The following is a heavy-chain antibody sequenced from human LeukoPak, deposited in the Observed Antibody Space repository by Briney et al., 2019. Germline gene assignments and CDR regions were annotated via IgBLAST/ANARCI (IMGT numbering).Heavy chain of an antibody. V-gene: IGHV4-59*01. CDR3: ARAPGIAAVGFDY. CDR2: IYYSGST. Sequence: SETLSLTCTVSGVSISSYYWSWIRQPPGKGLEWIGYIYYSGSTNCNPSLKSRVTISVDTSKNQFSLKLSSVTAADTAVYYCARAPGIAAVGFDYWGQGTLVTVSS. D-gene: IGHD6-13*01. J-gene: IGHJ4*02. CDR1: GVSISSYY.